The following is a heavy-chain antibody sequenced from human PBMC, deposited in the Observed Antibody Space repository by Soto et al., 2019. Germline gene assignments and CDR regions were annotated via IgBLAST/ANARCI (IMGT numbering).Heavy chain of an antibody. D-gene: IGHD3-10*02. CDR1: GFTFSSYF. Sequence: PGGSLRLSCAASGFTFSSYFMQWVRQAPGKGLEYVSGISSNGGSTSYANSVKGRFTISRDNSKNTLYLQMGSLRTEDTAVYYCASLVRGVMTEDYWGQGTPVTVSS. CDR2: ISSNGGST. CDR3: ASLVRGVMTEDY. V-gene: IGHV3-64*01. J-gene: IGHJ4*02.